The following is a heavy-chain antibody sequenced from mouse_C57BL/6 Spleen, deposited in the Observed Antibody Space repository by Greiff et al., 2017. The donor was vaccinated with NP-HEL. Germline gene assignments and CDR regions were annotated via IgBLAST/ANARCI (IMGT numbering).Heavy chain of an antibody. CDR1: GYSFTGYF. V-gene: IGHV1-20*01. CDR3: ARGVGDSSGYTDY. J-gene: IGHJ2*01. CDR2: INPYNGDT. D-gene: IGHD3-2*02. Sequence: VQLKESGPELVKPGDSVKISCKASGYSFTGYFMNWVMQSHGKSLEWIGRINPYNGDTFYNQKFKGKATLTVDKSSSTAHMELRSLTSEDSAVYYCARGVGDSSGYTDYWGQGTTLTVSS.